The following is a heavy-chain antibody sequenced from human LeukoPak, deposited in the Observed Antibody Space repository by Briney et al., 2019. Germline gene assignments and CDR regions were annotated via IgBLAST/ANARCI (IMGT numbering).Heavy chain of an antibody. V-gene: IGHV4-4*07. D-gene: IGHD3-3*01. Sequence: SETLSLTCTVSGASMRSYYWSWIRQPAGKGLEWIGRIHTSGSTDYIPSLRSRLTVSLDTSKNQFSLKLSSVTAADTAVYYCARAGGFWSGYYREPPFDYWGQGTLVTVSS. J-gene: IGHJ4*02. CDR1: GASMRSYY. CDR3: ARAGGFWSGYYREPPFDY. CDR2: IHTSGST.